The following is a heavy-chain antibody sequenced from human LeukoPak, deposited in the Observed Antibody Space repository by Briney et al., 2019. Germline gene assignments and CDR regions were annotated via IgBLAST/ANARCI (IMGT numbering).Heavy chain of an antibody. CDR3: ARGQAYYDSLTGSPQSYYYYGMDV. CDR2: INHSGST. V-gene: IGHV4-34*01. Sequence: PSETLSLTCAVYGGSFSGYYWSWIRQPPGKGLEWIGEINHSGSTNYNPSLKSRVTISVDTSKNQFSLKLSSVAAADTAVYYCARGQAYYDSLTGSPQSYYYYGMDVWGKGTTVTVSS. J-gene: IGHJ6*04. CDR1: GGSFSGYY. D-gene: IGHD3-9*01.